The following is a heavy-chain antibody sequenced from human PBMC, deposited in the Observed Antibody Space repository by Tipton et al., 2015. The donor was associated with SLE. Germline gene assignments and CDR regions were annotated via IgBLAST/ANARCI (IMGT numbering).Heavy chain of an antibody. CDR1: GASIRTSDW. Sequence: TLSLTCAVSGASIRTSDWCSWVRQPPGKGLEWIGEIYYTGSTNYNPSLKSRVTVSLDKSKNHFSLKLSSVTVADTAVYYCAKDYNHDNADYNWGQGTLVIVSS. CDR2: IYYTGST. J-gene: IGHJ4*02. V-gene: IGHV4-4*02. D-gene: IGHD4-17*01. CDR3: AKDYNHDNADYN.